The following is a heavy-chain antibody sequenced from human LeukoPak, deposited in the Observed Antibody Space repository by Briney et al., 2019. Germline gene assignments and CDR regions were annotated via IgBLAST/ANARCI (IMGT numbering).Heavy chain of an antibody. D-gene: IGHD6-13*01. CDR1: GFTFSNNW. CDR3: AKDISSSWPRSPIDP. Sequence: GGSLRLSCEGTGFTFSNNWMHWVRQAPGKGLGWVANIKQDGSEKYYVESVKGRFTISRDNSKNTLYLQMNSLRAEDTAVYYCAKDISSSWPRSPIDPWGQGTLVTVSS. J-gene: IGHJ5*02. V-gene: IGHV3-7*03. CDR2: IKQDGSEK.